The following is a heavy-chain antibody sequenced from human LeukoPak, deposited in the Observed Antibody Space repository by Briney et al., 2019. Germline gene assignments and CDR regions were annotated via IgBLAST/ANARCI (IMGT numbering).Heavy chain of an antibody. V-gene: IGHV3-23*01. J-gene: IGHJ5*02. CDR2: ISGSGGST. CDR3: ARDLSAVAGTALFDP. D-gene: IGHD6-19*01. Sequence: GGSLRLSCAASGFTFSSYAMSWVRQAPGKGLEWVSAISGSGGSTYYADSVKGRFTISRDNSKNTLYLQMNSLKTEDTAVYYCARDLSAVAGTALFDPWGQGTLVTVSS. CDR1: GFTFSSYA.